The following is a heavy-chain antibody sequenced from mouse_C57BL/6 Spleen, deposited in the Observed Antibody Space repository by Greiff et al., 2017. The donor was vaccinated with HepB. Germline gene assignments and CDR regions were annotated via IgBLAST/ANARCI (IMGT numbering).Heavy chain of an antibody. V-gene: IGHV5-17*01. CDR2: ISSGSSTI. Sequence: EVNVVESGGGLVKPGGSLKLSCAASGFTFSDYGMHWVRQAPEKGLEWVAYISSGSSTIYYADTVKGRFTISRDKAKNTLFLQMTSLRSEDTAMYYCARRRYYAMDYWGQGTSVTVSS. CDR1: GFTFSDYG. CDR3: ARRRYYAMDY. J-gene: IGHJ4*01.